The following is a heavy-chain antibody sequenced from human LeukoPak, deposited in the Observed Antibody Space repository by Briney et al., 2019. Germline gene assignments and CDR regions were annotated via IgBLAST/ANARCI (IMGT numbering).Heavy chain of an antibody. CDR3: ARGATDGEVRGGYYDY. CDR2: ISSSGSTI. CDR1: GFTFSSYE. J-gene: IGHJ4*02. Sequence: GGSLRLSCAASGFTFSSYEMNWVRQAPGKGLEWVSYISSSGSTIYYADSVTGRFTISRDNANNSLYLQMNSLRAEDTAVYYCARGATDGEVRGGYYDYWGQGTLVTVSS. V-gene: IGHV3-48*03. D-gene: IGHD3-10*01.